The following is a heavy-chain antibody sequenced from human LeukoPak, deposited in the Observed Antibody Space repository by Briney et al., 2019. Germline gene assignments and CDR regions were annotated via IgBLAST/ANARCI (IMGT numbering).Heavy chain of an antibody. CDR3: ARATIQQDAFDI. J-gene: IGHJ3*02. V-gene: IGHV3-48*03. CDR1: GFTFSSYE. CDR2: ISSSGSTI. Sequence: PGGSLRLSCAASGFTFSSYEMNWVRQAPGKGLEWVSYISSSGSTIYYADSAKGRFTISRDNAKNSLYLQMNSLRAEDTAVYYCARATIQQDAFDIWGQGTMVTVSS. D-gene: IGHD1-1*01.